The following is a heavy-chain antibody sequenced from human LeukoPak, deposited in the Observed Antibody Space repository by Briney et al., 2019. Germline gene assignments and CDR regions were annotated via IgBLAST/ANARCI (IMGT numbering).Heavy chain of an antibody. CDR2: VDPEDGET. V-gene: IGHV1-69-2*01. D-gene: IGHD1-26*01. CDR3: APQRSYGAFDI. J-gene: IGHJ3*02. Sequence: ASVRISCKVSGYTFTDYYMHWVQQAPGKGLEWMGLVDPEDGETIYAEKFQGRVTITADTSTDTAYMELSSLRSEDTAVYYCAPQRSYGAFDIWGQGTMVTVSS. CDR1: GYTFTDYY.